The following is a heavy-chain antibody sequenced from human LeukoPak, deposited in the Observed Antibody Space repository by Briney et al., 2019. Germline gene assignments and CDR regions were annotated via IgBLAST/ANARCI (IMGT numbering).Heavy chain of an antibody. V-gene: IGHV3-7*01. D-gene: IGHD5-18*01. CDR2: IKQDGSEK. CDR3: ARDERGYSYGWYYYYYYMDV. CDR1: GFTFSSYW. Sequence: PGGSLRLSCAASGFTFSSYWMSWVRQAPGKGLEWVANIKQDGSEKYYVDSVKGRFTISRDNAKNSLYLQMNSLRAEDTAVYYCARDERGYSYGWYYYYYYMDVWGKGTTVTVSS. J-gene: IGHJ6*03.